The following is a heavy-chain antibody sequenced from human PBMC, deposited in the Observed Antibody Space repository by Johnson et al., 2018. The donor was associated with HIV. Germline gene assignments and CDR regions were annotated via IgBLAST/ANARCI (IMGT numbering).Heavy chain of an antibody. V-gene: IGHV3-30*04. CDR2: ISYDGSNK. Sequence: QVQLVESGGGVVQPGRSLRLSCAASGFTFSSYAMHWVRQAPGKGLEWVAVISYDGSNKYYADSVKGRFPISRDNSKNTLYLQMNSLRAEDTAVYYCTTGLPGATYDAFDIWGQGTMVTVSS. CDR3: TTGLPGATYDAFDI. CDR1: GFTFSSYA. D-gene: IGHD5-12*01. J-gene: IGHJ3*02.